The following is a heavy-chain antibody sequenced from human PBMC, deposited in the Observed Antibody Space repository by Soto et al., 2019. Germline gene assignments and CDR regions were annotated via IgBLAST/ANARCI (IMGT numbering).Heavy chain of an antibody. D-gene: IGHD2-2*01. CDR3: ARRAGVLYCSSTSCYHNYYYYYMDV. CDR2: INAGNGNT. V-gene: IGHV1-3*01. CDR1: GYTFTSYA. Sequence: ASVKVSCKASGYTFTSYAMHWVRQAPGQRLEWMGWINAGNGNTKYSQKFQGRVTITRDTSASTAYMELSSLRSEDTAVYYCARRAGVLYCSSTSCYHNYYYYYMDVWGKGTTVTVSS. J-gene: IGHJ6*03.